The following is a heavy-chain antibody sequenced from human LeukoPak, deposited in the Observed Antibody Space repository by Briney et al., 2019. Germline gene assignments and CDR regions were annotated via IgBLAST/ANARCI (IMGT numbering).Heavy chain of an antibody. CDR1: GYTFTGYY. Sequence: ASVKVFCKASGYTFTGYYIHWVRQAPGQGLEWMGWINPNSGGTNFAQRFQDRVTMTRDTSISTAYMELSRLTSDDTAVYYCARVLIYSGDLDYWGQGTLVTVSS. CDR3: ARVLIYSGDLDY. CDR2: INPNSGGT. D-gene: IGHD1-26*01. V-gene: IGHV1-2*02. J-gene: IGHJ4*02.